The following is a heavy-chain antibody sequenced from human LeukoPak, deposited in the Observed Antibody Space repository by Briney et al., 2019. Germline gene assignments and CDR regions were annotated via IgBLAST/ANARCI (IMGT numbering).Heavy chain of an antibody. CDR3: AIDSHQGELSLWGYFDY. CDR1: GFTFSDFS. D-gene: IGHD3-16*02. V-gene: IGHV3-21*04. J-gene: IGHJ4*02. CDR2: INSGSNYR. Sequence: PGGSLRLSCAASGFTFSDFSMNWVRQAPGKGLEWVSSINSGSNYRYYGDSVKGRFIISRDNAKRSLYLQMNSLRAEDTAVYYCAIDSHQGELSLWGYFDYWGQGTLVTVSS.